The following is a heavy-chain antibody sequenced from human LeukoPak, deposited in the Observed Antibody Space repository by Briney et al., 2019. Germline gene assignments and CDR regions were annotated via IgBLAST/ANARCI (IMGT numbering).Heavy chain of an antibody. D-gene: IGHD1-1*01. Sequence: QPGRSLRLSCAASGFTFSSSAMSWVRQAPGKGLEWVSAISNRAGNTYYADSVKGRFTVSRDNSKSTVYLQMNSLRAEDTAMYYCVKEDPGYSFAQNWGQGTLVTVSS. V-gene: IGHV3-23*01. CDR1: GFTFSSSA. CDR3: VKEDPGYSFAQN. J-gene: IGHJ4*02. CDR2: ISNRAGNT.